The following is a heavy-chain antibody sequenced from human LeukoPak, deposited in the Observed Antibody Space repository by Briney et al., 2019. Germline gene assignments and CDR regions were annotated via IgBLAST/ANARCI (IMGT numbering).Heavy chain of an antibody. J-gene: IGHJ3*02. D-gene: IGHD2-15*01. CDR3: ARGGHCSGGSCYWAEDAFDI. Sequence: PSETLSLTCAVYGGSFSGYYWSWIRQPPGKGLEWIGEINHSGSTNYNPSLKSRVTISVDTSKNQFSLKLSSVTAAETAVYYCARGGHCSGGSCYWAEDAFDIWGQGTMVTVSS. CDR1: GGSFSGYY. V-gene: IGHV4-34*01. CDR2: INHSGST.